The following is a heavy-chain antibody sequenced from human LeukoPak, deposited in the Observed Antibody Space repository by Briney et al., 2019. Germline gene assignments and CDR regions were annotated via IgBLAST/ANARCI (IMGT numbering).Heavy chain of an antibody. CDR2: IYYTGST. CDR3: AGGGDSGGYYYPMFDY. D-gene: IGHD3-22*01. J-gene: IGHJ4*02. CDR1: GVSITNYY. Sequence: TSETLSLTCTVSGVSITNYYWSWIRRPPGKGLEWIGYIYYTGSTNYNLSLKSRVTISVDTSKNQFSLKLSPVTAADTAVYFCAGGGDSGGYYYPMFDYWGQGTLVTVSS. V-gene: IGHV4-59*01.